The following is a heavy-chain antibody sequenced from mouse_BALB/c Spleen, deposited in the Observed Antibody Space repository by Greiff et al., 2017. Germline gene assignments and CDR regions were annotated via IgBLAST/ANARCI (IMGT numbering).Heavy chain of an antibody. CDR2: ISSGGSYT. Sequence: EVMLVESGGGLVKPGGSLKLSCAASGFTFSSYAMSWVRQSPEKRLEWVAEISSGGSYTYYPDTVTGRFTISRDNAKNTLYLEMSSLRSEDTAMYYCAREARLGFDYWGQGTTLTVSS. J-gene: IGHJ2*01. D-gene: IGHD3-3*01. CDR1: GFTFSSYA. CDR3: AREARLGFDY. V-gene: IGHV5-9-4*01.